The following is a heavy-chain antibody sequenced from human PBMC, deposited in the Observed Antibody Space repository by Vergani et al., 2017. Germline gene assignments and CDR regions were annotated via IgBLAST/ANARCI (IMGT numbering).Heavy chain of an antibody. V-gene: IGHV4-59*01. D-gene: IGHD6-6*01. J-gene: IGHJ5*02. CDR1: GGSISSYY. CDR2: IYYSGST. CDR3: ARFGPYSSSPWGWFDP. Sequence: QVQLQESGPGLVKPSETLSLTCTVSGGSISSYYWSWIRQPPGKGLEWIGYIYYSGSTNYNPSLKSRVTRSVDTSKNQFSLKLSSVTAADTAVYYCARFGPYSSSPWGWFDPWGQGTLVTVSS.